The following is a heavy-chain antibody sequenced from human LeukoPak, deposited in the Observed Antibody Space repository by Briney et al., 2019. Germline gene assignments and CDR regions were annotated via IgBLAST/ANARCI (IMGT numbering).Heavy chain of an antibody. CDR3: ARAAYYYDSSCAG. CDR2: ISSSSSTI. V-gene: IGHV3-48*01. J-gene: IGHJ4*02. D-gene: IGHD3-22*01. Sequence: GGSLRLSCAASGFTFSSYGMHWVRQAPGKGLEWVSYISSSSSTIYYADSVKGRFTISRDNAKNSLYLQMNSLRAEDTAVYYCARAAYYYDSSCAGWSQGTLVTVSS. CDR1: GFTFSSYG.